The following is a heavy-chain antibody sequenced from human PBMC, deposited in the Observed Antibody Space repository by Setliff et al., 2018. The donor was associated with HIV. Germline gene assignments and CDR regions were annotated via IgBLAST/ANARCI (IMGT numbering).Heavy chain of an antibody. CDR1: GGPISSSNYY. V-gene: IGHV4-39*07. Sequence: SETLSLTCSVSGGPISSSNYYWSWIRQPPGKGLEWIGTIYYGGSTYYNAALKSRGSISVDKSKNQFSLKLISVTAADTAVYYCAGSSLHCGGGSCYLTWFDPWGQGTLVTVSS. D-gene: IGHD2-15*01. J-gene: IGHJ5*02. CDR3: AGSSLHCGGGSCYLTWFDP. CDR2: IYYGGST.